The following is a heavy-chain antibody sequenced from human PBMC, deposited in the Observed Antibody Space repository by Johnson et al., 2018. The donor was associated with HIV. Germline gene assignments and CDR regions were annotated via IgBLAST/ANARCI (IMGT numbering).Heavy chain of an antibody. V-gene: IGHV3-43D*03. J-gene: IGHJ3*02. Sequence: VQLVESGGVVVQPGGSLRLSCAASGFTFDDYAMHWVRQAPGKGLEWVSLISWDGDRTNYADSVKGRFTISRDNSKNFLYLQMNSLRAEDTAVYYCARGGKRVMAAFDIWGQGTMVTVSS. CDR1: GFTFDDYA. CDR3: ARGGKRVMAAFDI. D-gene: IGHD3-16*01. CDR2: ISWDGDRT.